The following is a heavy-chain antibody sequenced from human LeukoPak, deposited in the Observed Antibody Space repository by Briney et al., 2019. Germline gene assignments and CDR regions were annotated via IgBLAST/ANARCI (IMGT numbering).Heavy chain of an antibody. Sequence: GGSLRLSCAASGFTFSNAWMSWVRQAPVKGLEWVGRIKSKTDGGTTDYAAPVKGRFTISRDDSKNTLYLQMNSLKTEDTAVYYCTTPSGYSYGNDAFDIWGQGTMVTVSS. CDR1: GFTFSNAW. CDR2: IKSKTDGGTT. CDR3: TTPSGYSYGNDAFDI. J-gene: IGHJ3*02. V-gene: IGHV3-15*01. D-gene: IGHD5-18*01.